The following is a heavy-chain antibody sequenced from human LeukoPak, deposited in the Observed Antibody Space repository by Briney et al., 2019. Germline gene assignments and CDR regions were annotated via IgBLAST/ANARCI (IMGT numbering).Heavy chain of an antibody. CDR1: GYTFTGYY. V-gene: IGHV1-2*02. CDR3: ARVQHLDY. Sequence: ASVKVSFKASGYTFTGYYIHWVRQAPGQGLEWMGWINPYNAYTHYAQRFQGRVTMTRDTSISTVYIELSSLTSDDTAVYYCARVQHLDYWGQGTLVTVSS. D-gene: IGHD6-13*01. CDR2: INPYNAYT. J-gene: IGHJ4*02.